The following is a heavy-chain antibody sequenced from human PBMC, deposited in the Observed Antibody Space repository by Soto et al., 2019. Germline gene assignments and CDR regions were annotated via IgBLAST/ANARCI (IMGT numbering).Heavy chain of an antibody. J-gene: IGHJ6*02. Sequence: QVQLQESGPGLVKPSETLSLTCTVSGGSISSYYWSWIRQSPGKGLEWIGYIHYSGSTKSNTSLKRRVIISVDTTRNEVSEKWSSVTAAAAAVYCGAGARDHLSHPYYYGMDFWGQGTTVTVSS. CDR2: IHYSGST. CDR1: GGSISSYY. V-gene: IGHV4-59*01. CDR3: AGARDHLSHPYYYGMDF.